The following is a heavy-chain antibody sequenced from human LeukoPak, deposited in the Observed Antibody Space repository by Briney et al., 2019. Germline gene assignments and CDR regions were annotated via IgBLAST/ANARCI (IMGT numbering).Heavy chain of an antibody. D-gene: IGHD2/OR15-2a*01. CDR3: ARRGGGFSGGYFFDY. J-gene: IGHJ4*02. CDR2: IYPGDSDT. Sequence: GESLKISCKGSGYSFTSYWIGWVRQMPGKGLEWMGIIYPGDSDTRYSPSFQGHVTISADKSISTAYLQWSSLKPSDTAVYYCARRGGGFSGGYFFDYWGQGSLVTVSA. V-gene: IGHV5-51*01. CDR1: GYSFTSYW.